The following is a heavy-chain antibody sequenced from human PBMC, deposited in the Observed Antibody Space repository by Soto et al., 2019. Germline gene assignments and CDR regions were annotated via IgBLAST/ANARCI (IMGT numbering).Heavy chain of an antibody. D-gene: IGHD2-2*01. V-gene: IGHV3-23*01. Sequence: GGSLRLSCAASGFTFSSYAMSWVRQAPGKGLEWVSAISGSGGSTYYADSVKGRFTISRDNSKNTLYLQMNSLRAEDTAVYYCTKDRLGIVVVPAALESTKSPPYYYGMDVWGQGTTVTVSS. CDR3: TKDRLGIVVVPAALESTKSPPYYYGMDV. J-gene: IGHJ6*02. CDR2: ISGSGGST. CDR1: GFTFSSYA.